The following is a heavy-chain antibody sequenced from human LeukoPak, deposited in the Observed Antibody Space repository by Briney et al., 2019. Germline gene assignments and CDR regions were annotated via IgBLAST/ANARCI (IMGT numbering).Heavy chain of an antibody. V-gene: IGHV1-46*01. CDR1: GYTFTSYY. CDR2: INPSGGST. Sequence: ASVKVSCKASGYTFTSYYMHWVRQAPGQGLEWMGIINPSGGSTSYAQKFQGRVTMTRDTSTSTVYMELSSLRSEDTAVYYCARVLTPEAGSPLFDYWGQGTLVTVSS. CDR3: ARVLTPEAGSPLFDY. D-gene: IGHD4-23*01. J-gene: IGHJ4*02.